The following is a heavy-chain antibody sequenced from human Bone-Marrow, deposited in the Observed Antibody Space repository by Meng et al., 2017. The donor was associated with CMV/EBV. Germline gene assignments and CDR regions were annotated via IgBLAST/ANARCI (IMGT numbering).Heavy chain of an antibody. V-gene: IGHV3-48*04. CDR3: TRAGYYDSSGTSVDY. CDR1: GFTFISYA. CDR2: ISGSGSTI. Sequence: GESLKISCAASGFTFISYAMTWVRQAPGKGLEWVSHISGSGSTIYYADSVKGRFTISRDNAKKSLYLQMNSLRAEDTAVYYCTRAGYYDSSGTSVDYWGQGTLVTVPS. D-gene: IGHD3-22*01. J-gene: IGHJ4*02.